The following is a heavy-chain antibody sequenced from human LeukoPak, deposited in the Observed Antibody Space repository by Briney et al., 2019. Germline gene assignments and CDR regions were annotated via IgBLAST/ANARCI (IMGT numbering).Heavy chain of an antibody. CDR3: ARDVGCSSISCYSPNWFDP. V-gene: IGHV4-4*07. J-gene: IGHJ5*02. CDR1: GGSISSYY. Sequence: SETLSLTCTVSGGSISSYYWSWIRQPAGKELEWIGRIYTSGSTNYNPSLKSRVTMSVDTSKNQFSLKLSSVTAADTAVYYCARDVGCSSISCYSPNWFDPWGQGTLVTVSS. D-gene: IGHD2-2*01. CDR2: IYTSGST.